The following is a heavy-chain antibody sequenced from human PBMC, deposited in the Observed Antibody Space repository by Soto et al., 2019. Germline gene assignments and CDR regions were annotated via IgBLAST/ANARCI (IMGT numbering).Heavy chain of an antibody. V-gene: IGHV3-53*01. Sequence: GGSLRLSCAASGFTVSSNYMSWVRQAPGKGLEWVSVIYSGGSTYYADSVKGRFTISRDNSKNTLYLQMNSLRAEDTAVYYCARALSSPIDGTGGAFDIWGQGTMVTVSS. CDR1: GFTVSSNY. J-gene: IGHJ3*02. D-gene: IGHD2-8*02. CDR2: IYSGGST. CDR3: ARALSSPIDGTGGAFDI.